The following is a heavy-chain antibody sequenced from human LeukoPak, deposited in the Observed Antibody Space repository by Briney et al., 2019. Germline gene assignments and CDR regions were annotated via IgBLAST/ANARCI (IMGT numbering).Heavy chain of an antibody. V-gene: IGHV4-39*07. Sequence: SEALSLTCTVSGGSINSSSYHWGWIRQPPGKGLEWIGSIYYSGSTYYNPSLKSRVTISVDTSKNQFSLKLSSVTAADTAVYYCARDTYYYDSSGYYPLGSIDYWGQGTLVTVSS. D-gene: IGHD3-22*01. CDR3: ARDTYYYDSSGYYPLGSIDY. CDR1: GGSINSSSYH. J-gene: IGHJ4*02. CDR2: IYYSGST.